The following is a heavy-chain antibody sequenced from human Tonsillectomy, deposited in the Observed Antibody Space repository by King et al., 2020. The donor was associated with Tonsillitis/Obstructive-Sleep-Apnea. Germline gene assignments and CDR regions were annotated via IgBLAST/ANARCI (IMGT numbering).Heavy chain of an antibody. CDR1: GFTFSSYA. J-gene: IGHJ4*02. CDR3: ANTSRTTVTTWFIGY. CDR2: ISDSGGST. Sequence: VQLVESGGGLIQPGGSLRLSCAASGFTFSSYAMNWVRQAPGRGLEWVSAISDSGGSTYYPDSVKGRFTISRDNSKNTVYLKMKSLRAEDTAVYYCANTSRTTVTTWFIGYCGQGTLVTVSS. D-gene: IGHD4-17*01. V-gene: IGHV3-23*04.